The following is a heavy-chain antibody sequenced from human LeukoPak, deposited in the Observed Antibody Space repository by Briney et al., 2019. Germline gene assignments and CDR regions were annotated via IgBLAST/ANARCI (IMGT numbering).Heavy chain of an antibody. J-gene: IGHJ3*02. D-gene: IGHD2-21*02. CDR3: AATHIVVVTGGAFDI. CDR1: GGSISSSSYY. Sequence: PSETLSLTCTVSGGSISSSSYYWGWIRQPPGKGLEWIGSIYYSGSTYYNPSLKSRVTISVDTSKNQFSLKLSSVTAADTAVYYCAATHIVVVTGGAFDIWGQGTMVTVSS. CDR2: IYYSGST. V-gene: IGHV4-39*07.